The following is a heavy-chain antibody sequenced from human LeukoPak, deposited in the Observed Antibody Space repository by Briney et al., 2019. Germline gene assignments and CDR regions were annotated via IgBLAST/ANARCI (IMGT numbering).Heavy chain of an antibody. J-gene: IGHJ5*02. CDR3: ARGVGDCSSTSCYHWFDP. Sequence: ASVKVSCKASGYTFTGYYMHWVRQAPGQGLEWMGWINPNGGGTNYAQKFQGRVTMTRDTSISTAYMELSRLRSDDTAVYYCARGVGDCSSTSCYHWFDPWGQGTLVTVSS. CDR2: INPNGGGT. D-gene: IGHD2-2*01. CDR1: GYTFTGYY. V-gene: IGHV1-2*02.